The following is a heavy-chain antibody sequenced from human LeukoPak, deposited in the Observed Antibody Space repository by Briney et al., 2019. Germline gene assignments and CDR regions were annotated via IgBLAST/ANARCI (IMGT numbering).Heavy chain of an antibody. J-gene: IGHJ3*02. V-gene: IGHV1-18*04. CDR1: GYTLTGYY. CDR2: ISAYNGNT. CDR3: ARGTLYSNYRVSAFDI. Sequence: ASVKVACKASGYTLTGYYMDWVRQAPGQGLEWMGWISAYNGNTNYAQKLQGRVTMTTDTSTSTAYMELRSLRSYDTTVYYCARGTLYSNYRVSAFDIWGKGTMVTVSS. D-gene: IGHD4-11*01.